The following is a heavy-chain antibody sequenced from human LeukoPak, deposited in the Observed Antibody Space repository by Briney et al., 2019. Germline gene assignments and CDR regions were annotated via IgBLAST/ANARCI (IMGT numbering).Heavy chain of an antibody. J-gene: IGHJ4*02. CDR3: ARFVVVPAAIEVYYFDY. D-gene: IGHD2-2*01. Sequence: GGSLRLSCAASGFTFSSYSMNWVRQAPGKGLEWVANIKKDGSEKYYVDSVKGRFTISRDNAKNSLYLQMNSLRAEDTAVYYCARFVVVPAAIEVYYFDYWGQGTLVTVSS. CDR1: GFTFSSYS. CDR2: IKKDGSEK. V-gene: IGHV3-7*01.